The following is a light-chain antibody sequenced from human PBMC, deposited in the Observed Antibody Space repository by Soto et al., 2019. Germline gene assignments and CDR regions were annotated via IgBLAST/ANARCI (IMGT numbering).Light chain of an antibody. Sequence: EIVLTQSPGTPSLSPGEGATLSYRASQSVANNYLAWYQQKPGQAPRLLISGASNRATGIPDRFSGSGSGTDFTLTISRLESEDFAVYYCQHYGSSPPHTFGQGTKLEIK. CDR1: QSVANNY. J-gene: IGKJ2*01. V-gene: IGKV3-20*01. CDR3: QHYGSSPPHT. CDR2: GAS.